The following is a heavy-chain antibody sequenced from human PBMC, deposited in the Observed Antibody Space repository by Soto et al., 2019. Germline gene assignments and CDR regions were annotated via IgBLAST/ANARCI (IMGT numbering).Heavy chain of an antibody. J-gene: IGHJ4*02. CDR1: GFTFSSYA. CDR3: AKGGLGDYPSFPMNDY. V-gene: IGHV3-23*01. CDR2: ISGSGGST. Sequence: GGSLRLSCAASGFTFSSYAMSWVRQAPGKGLEWVSAISGSGGSTYYADSVKGRFTISRDNSKNTLYLQMNSLRAEDTAVYYCAKGGLGDYPSFPMNDYWGQGTLVTVSS. D-gene: IGHD4-17*01.